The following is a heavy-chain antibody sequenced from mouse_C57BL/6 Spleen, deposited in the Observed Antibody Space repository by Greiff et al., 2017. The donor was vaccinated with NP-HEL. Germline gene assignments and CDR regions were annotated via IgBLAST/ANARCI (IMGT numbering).Heavy chain of an antibody. D-gene: IGHD2-3*01. J-gene: IGHJ2*01. CDR1: GFTFSDAW. V-gene: IGHV6-6*01. Sequence: EVKLVESGGGLVQPGGSMKLSCAASGFTFSDAWMDWVRQSPEKGLEWVAEIRNKANNHATYYAESVKGRFTISRDDSKSSVYLQMNSLRAEDTGIYYCTRADGYYDYFDYWGQGTTLTVSS. CDR3: TRADGYYDYFDY. CDR2: IRNKANNHAT.